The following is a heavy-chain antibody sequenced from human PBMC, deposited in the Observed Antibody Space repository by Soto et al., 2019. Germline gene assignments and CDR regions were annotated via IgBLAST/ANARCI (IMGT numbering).Heavy chain of an antibody. CDR2: IRGSDGTT. CDR1: VFSFSTFD. V-gene: IGHV3-23*01. D-gene: IGHD3-9*01. J-gene: IGHJ4*02. Sequence: GGSLRLSCEASVFSFSTFDMSWVRQAPGKGLQCVSFIRGSDGTTYYADSVRGRFTISRDNSRNTLYLQMNSLRADDTALYYCAKDLVLRYFDWLPQYFDYWGQGTLVTVSS. CDR3: AKDLVLRYFDWLPQYFDY.